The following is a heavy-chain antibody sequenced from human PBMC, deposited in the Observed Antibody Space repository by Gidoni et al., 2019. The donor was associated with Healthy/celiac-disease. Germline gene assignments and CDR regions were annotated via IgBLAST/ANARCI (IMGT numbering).Heavy chain of an antibody. D-gene: IGHD1-7*01. V-gene: IGHV5-10-1*03. CDR3: ARTGITGTTEYYYYMDV. Sequence: EVQLVQSGAAVQKPGESLRISCKGSGYSFTSSWISWVRHMPGKGLEWMGRIGPSDSYTNYSPSFQGHVTISADKSISTAYLQWSSLKASDTAMYYCARTGITGTTEYYYYMDVWGKGTTVTVSS. CDR2: IGPSDSYT. J-gene: IGHJ6*03. CDR1: GYSFTSSW.